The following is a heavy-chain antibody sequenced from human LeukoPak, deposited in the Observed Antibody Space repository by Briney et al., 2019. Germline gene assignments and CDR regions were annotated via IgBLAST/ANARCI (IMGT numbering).Heavy chain of an antibody. J-gene: IGHJ5*02. CDR3: ARVLASDNDFWSGSQFWLDP. CDR2: IYTSGNT. D-gene: IGHD3-3*01. CDR1: GGSIRSGSYY. V-gene: IGHV4-61*02. Sequence: SQTLSLTCTVSGGSIRSGSYYWTWIRQPAGKGLEWIGRIYTSGNTNYNLSLKSRVTISLDTSKNQFSLKLSSVTAADTAVYYYARVLASDNDFWSGSQFWLDPWGQGILVTVSS.